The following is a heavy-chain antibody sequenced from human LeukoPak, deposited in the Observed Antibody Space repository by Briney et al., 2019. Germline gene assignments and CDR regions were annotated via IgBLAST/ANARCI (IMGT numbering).Heavy chain of an antibody. D-gene: IGHD1-26*01. V-gene: IGHV3-7*01. CDR1: GFTFSNYW. CDR2: IKQDGSEK. J-gene: IGHJ4*02. Sequence: GGSLRLSCAASGFTFSNYWMSWVRQAPGKGLEWVANIKQDGSEKYYVDSVKGRFTVSRDNAKISLYLQMNSLRAEDTAVYYCARGGVGPVTSVDFWGQGTLVTVSS. CDR3: ARGGVGPVTSVDF.